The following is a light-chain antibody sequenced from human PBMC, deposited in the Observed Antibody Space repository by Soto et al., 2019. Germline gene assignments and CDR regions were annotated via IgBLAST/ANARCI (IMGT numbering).Light chain of an antibody. CDR2: DVS. V-gene: IGLV2-11*01. J-gene: IGLJ1*01. CDR3: CSYAGSPRDV. Sequence: QSVLTQPRSVSGSPGQSVTISCTGTSSDVGGYNYVSWYQQHPGKAPKLMIYDVSKRPSGVPDRFSGSKSGNTASLTISGLQAEDEADYYCCSYAGSPRDVFGTGTKLTVL. CDR1: SSDVGGYNY.